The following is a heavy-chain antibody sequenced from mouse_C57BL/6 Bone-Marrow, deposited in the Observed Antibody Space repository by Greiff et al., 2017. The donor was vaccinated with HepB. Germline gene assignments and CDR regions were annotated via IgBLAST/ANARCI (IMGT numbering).Heavy chain of an antibody. Sequence: EVQLVDSGGDLVKPGGSLKLSCVASGFTFSTSGMSWVRQTPDKRLEWVATINTGGTYTYYPDSVKGRFTISKDTAKNTLFLQMSSLKSEDSAIYYCARDRFDYYFDYWGQGTTLTVTS. V-gene: IGHV5-6*01. D-gene: IGHD2-14*01. CDR2: INTGGTYT. CDR1: GFTFSTSG. CDR3: ARDRFDYYFDY. J-gene: IGHJ2*01.